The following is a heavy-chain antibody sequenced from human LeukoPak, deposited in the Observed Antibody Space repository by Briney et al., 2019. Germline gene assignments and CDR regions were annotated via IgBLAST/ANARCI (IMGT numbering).Heavy chain of an antibody. V-gene: IGHV4-59*01. J-gene: IGHJ4*02. CDR1: GGSISSYY. Sequence: SETLSLTCTVSGGSISSYYWSWVRQPPGKGLEWIGYMYYICTPNYTPSLKSRVTISVDTSKNQFSLKLSSVPAADTAVYYCARDVGYCSSTSCYRAGGYWGQGTLVTVSS. CDR3: ARDVGYCSSTSCYRAGGY. CDR2: MYYICTP. D-gene: IGHD2-2*01.